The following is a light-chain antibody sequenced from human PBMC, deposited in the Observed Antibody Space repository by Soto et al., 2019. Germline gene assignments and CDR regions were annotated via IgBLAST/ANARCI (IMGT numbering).Light chain of an antibody. CDR1: QGISRW. Sequence: DLQMTPSPSTLSASLGDRVTITCRASQGISRWLAWYQQKPGKAPKLLIYDASSLESGVPSRFSGSGSGTEFTLTISSLQPDDFATYYCQQYNSYPLTFGGGTKVDIK. CDR2: DAS. CDR3: QQYNSYPLT. V-gene: IGKV1-5*01. J-gene: IGKJ4*01.